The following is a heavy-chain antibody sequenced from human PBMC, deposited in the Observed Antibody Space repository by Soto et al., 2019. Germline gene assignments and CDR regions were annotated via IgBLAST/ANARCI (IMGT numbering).Heavy chain of an antibody. D-gene: IGHD6-25*01. Sequence: RLSCRASGFTFSNHDMDWVRQAPGKGLEWVSVISGSGAGAFYADSVQGRFTISRDNSKNTLYLQMNSLRAEDTAIYYCVREGSGWDSRGSFDFWGRGTMVTVSS. J-gene: IGHJ3*01. V-gene: IGHV3-23*01. CDR2: ISGSGAGA. CDR1: GFTFSNHD. CDR3: VREGSGWDSRGSFDF.